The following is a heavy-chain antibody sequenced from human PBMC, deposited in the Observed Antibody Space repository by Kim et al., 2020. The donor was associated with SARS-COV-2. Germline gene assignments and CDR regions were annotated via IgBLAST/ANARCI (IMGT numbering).Heavy chain of an antibody. J-gene: IGHJ1*01. CDR2: ISYDGSNK. V-gene: IGHV3-30*04. D-gene: IGHD6-13*01. Sequence: GGSLRLSCAASGFTFSSYAMHWVRQAPGKGLEWVAVISYDGSNKYYADSVKGRFTISRDNSKNTLYLQMNSLRAEDTAVYYCARVPAASVSAAGRRAEYFQHWGQGTLVTVSS. CDR3: ARVPAASVSAAGRRAEYFQH. CDR1: GFTFSSYA.